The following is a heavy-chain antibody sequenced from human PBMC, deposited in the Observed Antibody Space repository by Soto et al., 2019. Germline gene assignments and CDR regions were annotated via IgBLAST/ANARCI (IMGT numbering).Heavy chain of an antibody. Sequence: EVQLVESGGGLVKPGGSLRLSCAASGFTFSNAWMSWVRQAPGKGLEWVGRIKSKTDGGTTDYAAPVKGRFTISRDDSKNTLYLQMNSLKTEDTAVYYCTNSPNSGSLDYWGQGTLVTVSS. J-gene: IGHJ4*02. CDR3: TNSPNSGSLDY. V-gene: IGHV3-15*01. D-gene: IGHD1-26*01. CDR1: GFTFSNAW. CDR2: IKSKTDGGTT.